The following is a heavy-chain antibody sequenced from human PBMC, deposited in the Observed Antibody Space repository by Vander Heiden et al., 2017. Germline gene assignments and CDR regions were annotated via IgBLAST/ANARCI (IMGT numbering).Heavy chain of an antibody. J-gene: IGHJ4*02. CDR3: ARDADTSSHYSLLDY. Sequence: QVQLVESGGGVVQPGRSRRLSCAASGFTFSSYGMHWVRQAPGKGLEWVAVSWYHGNREDYVDSVRGRFTVSRDQSKKMVYLQMDSLRAEDTAVYYCARDADTSSHYSLLDYWGQGTLVTVSS. CDR2: SWYHGNRE. D-gene: IGHD3-22*01. V-gene: IGHV3-33*01. CDR1: GFTFSSYG.